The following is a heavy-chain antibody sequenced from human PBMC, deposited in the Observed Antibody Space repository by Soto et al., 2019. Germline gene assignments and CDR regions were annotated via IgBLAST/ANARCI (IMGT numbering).Heavy chain of an antibody. V-gene: IGHV1-18*01. D-gene: IGHD2-2*01. CDR3: ARAEAYSTSWYAMDV. CDR2: ISGYNGNT. Sequence: QAQLVQSGAEVKKPGASVKVSCKASGYIFSTYGITWVRQAPGQGLEWMGWISGYNGNTDDGQKLQGRVSMTIDTSTSTAYMDLRSLRSADTAVYYCARAEAYSTSWYAMDVWGQGTTVIVSS. J-gene: IGHJ6*02. CDR1: GYIFSTYG.